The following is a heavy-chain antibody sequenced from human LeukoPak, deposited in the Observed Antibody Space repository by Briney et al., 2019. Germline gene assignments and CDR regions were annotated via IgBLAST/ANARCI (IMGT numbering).Heavy chain of an antibody. V-gene: IGHV1-69*05. D-gene: IGHD6-19*01. CDR2: IIPIFGTA. CDR1: GGTFSSCA. CDR3: ARASIAVAGVFDY. J-gene: IGHJ4*02. Sequence: GSSVKVSCKASGGTFSSCAISWVRRAPGQGLEWMGGIIPIFGTANYAQKFQGRVTITTDESTSTAYMELSSLRSEDTAVYYCARASIAVAGVFDYWGQGTLVTVSS.